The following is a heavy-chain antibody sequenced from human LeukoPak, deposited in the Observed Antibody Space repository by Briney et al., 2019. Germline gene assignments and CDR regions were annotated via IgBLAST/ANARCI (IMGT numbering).Heavy chain of an antibody. CDR2: IKEDGSAK. J-gene: IGHJ4*02. CDR1: GFTFSRYW. Sequence: GGSLRLSCTASGFTFSRYWMTWVRQAPGKGLEWVANIKEDGSAKYYVDSMKGRFTISRDNAMSTLYLQMNSLRAEDTAVYYCARPYSYHDFWDWGQGTLVTVSS. D-gene: IGHD3-3*01. CDR3: ARPYSYHDFWD. V-gene: IGHV3-7*02.